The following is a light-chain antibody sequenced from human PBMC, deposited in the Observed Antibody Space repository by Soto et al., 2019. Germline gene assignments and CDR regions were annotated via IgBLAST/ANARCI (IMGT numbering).Light chain of an antibody. CDR3: SSFAVSNSFV. V-gene: IGLV2-8*01. CDR1: SNDVGGYNY. J-gene: IGLJ1*01. CDR2: EVN. Sequence: QSVLTQPPSASGSPGQSVTISCTGTSNDVGGYNYVSWYQQHPGKAPKLMIYEVNKRPSGVPDRFSGSKSGNTASLTVSGFQAEDEADYYCSSFAVSNSFVFGTGTKFTVL.